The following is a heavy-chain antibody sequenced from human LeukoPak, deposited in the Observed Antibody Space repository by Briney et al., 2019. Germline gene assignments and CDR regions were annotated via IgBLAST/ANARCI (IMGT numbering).Heavy chain of an antibody. D-gene: IGHD5-12*01. J-gene: IGHJ4*02. CDR3: ARDRSGYSEYYFDY. CDR2: IYPSGST. CDR1: GGSISSYC. Sequence: SETLSLTCTVSGGSISSYCWSWIRQPAEKGLEWIGRIYPSGSTNYNPSLKSRVTISIDKSKNQFSLKLTSVTAADTAVYYCARDRSGYSEYYFDYWDQGTLVTVSS. V-gene: IGHV4-4*07.